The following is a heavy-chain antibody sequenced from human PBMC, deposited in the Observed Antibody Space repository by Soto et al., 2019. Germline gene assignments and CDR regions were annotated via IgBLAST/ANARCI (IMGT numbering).Heavy chain of an antibody. CDR3: ARVPFLRSRIAAAGYYFDY. Sequence: QVQLVQSGAEVKKPGASVKVSCKASGYTFTSYGISWVRQAPGQGLEWMGWISAYNGNTNYAQKLQGRVTMTTDTSTSTAYMELRSLRSDATAVNYCARVPFLRSRIAAAGYYFDYWGKGTLVTVSS. CDR1: GYTFTSYG. D-gene: IGHD6-13*01. CDR2: ISAYNGNT. V-gene: IGHV1-18*01. J-gene: IGHJ4*02.